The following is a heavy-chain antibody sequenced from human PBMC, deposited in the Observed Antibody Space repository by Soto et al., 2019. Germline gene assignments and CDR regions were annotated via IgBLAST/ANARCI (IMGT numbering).Heavy chain of an antibody. CDR2: ISDSGST. CDR1: GGSVSSGGYS. CDR3: ARELRARFDP. J-gene: IGHJ5*02. D-gene: IGHD3-3*01. V-gene: IGHV4-30-2*01. Sequence: QVQLQESGSGLVRPSQTLSLTCAVSGGSVSSGGYSWSWIRQTPGKGLEWIGYISDSGSTNYNKSLKSRVTISLDRAKNHVSLRVNSVTAADTAIYYCARELRARFDPWGQGTLVTVSS.